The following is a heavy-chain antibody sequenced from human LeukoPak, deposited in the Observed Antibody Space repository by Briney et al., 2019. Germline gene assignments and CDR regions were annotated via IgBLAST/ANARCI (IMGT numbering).Heavy chain of an antibody. CDR2: LAYDRTNK. CDR3: AKAAIAAAGSTNVGNIFKS. D-gene: IGHD6-13*01. J-gene: IGHJ5*02. Sequence: GRSLRLSCAASCFTFNIYGVYYLRQAPGKSLERLPVLAYDRTNKYHADSVRDRFTRSRDNSKITLYLQLNSLRAEDMPVYERAKAAIAAAGSTNVGNIFKSWGPGNPGTASS. V-gene: IGHV3-30*18. CDR1: CFTFNIYG.